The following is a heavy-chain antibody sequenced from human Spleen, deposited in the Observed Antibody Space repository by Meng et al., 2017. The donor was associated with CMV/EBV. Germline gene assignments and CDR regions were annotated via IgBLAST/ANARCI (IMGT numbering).Heavy chain of an antibody. J-gene: IGHJ6*02. CDR2: IYSGGSST. CDR1: GFTFSSYA. CDR3: ARVMLGGSYYYYYYGMDV. Sequence: GGSLRLSCAASGFTFSSYAMSWVRQAPGKGLEWVSVIYSGGSSTYYADSVKGRFTISRDNSKNTLYLQMNSLRAEDTAVYYCARVMLGGSYYYYYYGMDVWGQGTTVTVSS. V-gene: IGHV3-23*03. D-gene: IGHD1-26*01.